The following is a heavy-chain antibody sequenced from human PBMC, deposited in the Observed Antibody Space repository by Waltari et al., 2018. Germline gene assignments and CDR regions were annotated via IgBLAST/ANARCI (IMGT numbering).Heavy chain of an antibody. CDR3: SRQVLGYCTSAACRRLES. Sequence: QVQLQESGPGLVKPSETLSLTCDVSGYSINSGYYWGWLRQSPGKGLGWIATIYHAGDTFYNPSLKSRVTISMDTSKNQFSLKLNSVTAADTAVYFCSRQVLGYCTSAACRRLESWGQGTLVTVSS. J-gene: IGHJ4*02. CDR1: GYSINSGYY. D-gene: IGHD2-2*03. V-gene: IGHV4-38-2*01. CDR2: IYHAGDT.